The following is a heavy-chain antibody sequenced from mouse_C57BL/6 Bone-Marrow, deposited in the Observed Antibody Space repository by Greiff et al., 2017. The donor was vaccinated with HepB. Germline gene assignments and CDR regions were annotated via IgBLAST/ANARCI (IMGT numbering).Heavy chain of an antibody. D-gene: IGHD2-2*01. CDR2: IYPRSGNT. V-gene: IGHV1-81*01. CDR1: GYTCTSYG. J-gene: IGHJ3*01. CDR3: ARERGYGPFAY. Sequence: QVQLQQSGAELARPGASVKLSCKASGYTCTSYGISWVKQRTGQGLEWIGEIYPRSGNTYYNEKFKGKATLTADKSSSTAYMELRSLTSEDSAVYFCARERGYGPFAYWGQGTLVTVSA.